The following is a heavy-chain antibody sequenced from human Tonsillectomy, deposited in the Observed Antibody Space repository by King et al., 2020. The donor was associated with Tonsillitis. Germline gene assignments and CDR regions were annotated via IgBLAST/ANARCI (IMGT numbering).Heavy chain of an antibody. J-gene: IGHJ6*02. CDR3: AKDCHPGGPARRDYYGMDV. V-gene: IGHV3-30*02. D-gene: IGHD1-14*01. CDR2: IRYDGSNK. CDR1: GFTFSSYG. Sequence: VQLVESGGGVVQPGGSLRLSCAASGFTFSSYGMHWVRQAPGKGLEWVAFIRYDGSNKYYADSVKGRFTISRDNSKKTLYLQMNSLRAEDTAVYYCAKDCHPGGPARRDYYGMDVWGQGTTVTVSS.